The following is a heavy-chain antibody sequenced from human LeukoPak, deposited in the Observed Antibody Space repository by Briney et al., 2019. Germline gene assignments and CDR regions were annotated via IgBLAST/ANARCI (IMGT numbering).Heavy chain of an antibody. Sequence: PSETLSLTCTVSGGSISSYYWSWIRQPPGKGLEWIGYIYYSGSTNYNPSLESRVTISVDTSKNQFSLKLSSVTAADTAVYYCASPYVWGQGTTVTVSS. V-gene: IGHV4-59*08. CDR2: IYYSGST. CDR3: ASPYV. CDR1: GGSISSYY. J-gene: IGHJ6*02.